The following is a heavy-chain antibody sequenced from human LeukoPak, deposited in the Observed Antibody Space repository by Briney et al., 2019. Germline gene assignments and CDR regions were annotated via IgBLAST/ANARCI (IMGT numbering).Heavy chain of an antibody. V-gene: IGHV3-23*01. CDR1: GFTFSNYA. CDR3: ARGGSRHPSPEDY. Sequence: GGSLRLSCAVSGFTFSNYAMSWVRQAPGKGLEWVSGISGSGDTTRYADSVKGRLTISRDNSRNTLSLQMNGLRAEDTAVYYCARGGSRHPSPEDYWGRGTLVTVSS. D-gene: IGHD1-1*01. CDR2: ISGSGDTT. J-gene: IGHJ4*02.